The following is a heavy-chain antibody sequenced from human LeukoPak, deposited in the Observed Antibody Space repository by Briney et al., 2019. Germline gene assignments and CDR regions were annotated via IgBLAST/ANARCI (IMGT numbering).Heavy chain of an antibody. Sequence: SETLSLTCAVYGGSFSGYYWSWIRQPPGKGLEWIGEINHSGSTNYNPSLKSRVTISVDTSKNQFSLKLSSVTAADTAVYYCARGARRPAGWFDPWGQGTLVTVSS. J-gene: IGHJ5*02. CDR3: ARGARRPAGWFDP. CDR2: INHSGST. CDR1: GGSFSGYY. D-gene: IGHD6-13*01. V-gene: IGHV4-34*01.